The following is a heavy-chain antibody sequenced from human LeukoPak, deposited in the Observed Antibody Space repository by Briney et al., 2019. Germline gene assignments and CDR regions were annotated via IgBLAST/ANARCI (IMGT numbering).Heavy chain of an antibody. CDR3: AKEKRGYYYYYMDV. J-gene: IGHJ6*03. Sequence: SETLSLTCAVYGGSFSGYYWSWIRQPPGKGLEWIGEINHSGSTNYNPSLKSRVTISVDTSKNQFSLKLSSVTAADTAVYYCAKEKRGYYYYYMDVWGKGTTVTVSS. CDR2: INHSGST. CDR1: GGSFSGYY. D-gene: IGHD3-10*01. V-gene: IGHV4-34*01.